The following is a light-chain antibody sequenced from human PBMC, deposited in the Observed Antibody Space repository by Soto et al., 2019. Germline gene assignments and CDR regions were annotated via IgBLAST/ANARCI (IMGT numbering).Light chain of an antibody. CDR2: EVS. CDR1: SSDVGSYNL. CDR3: CSYAGSSTSYV. Sequence: QSVLTQPASVSGSLGQSITISCTGTSSDVGSYNLVSWYQQHPGKAPKLMIYEVSKRPSGVSNRFSGSKSGNTASLTISGLQAEDEADYYCCSYAGSSTSYVFGTGTKVTVL. J-gene: IGLJ1*01. V-gene: IGLV2-23*02.